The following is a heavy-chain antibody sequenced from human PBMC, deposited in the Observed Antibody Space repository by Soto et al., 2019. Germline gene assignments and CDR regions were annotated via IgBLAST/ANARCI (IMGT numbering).Heavy chain of an antibody. J-gene: IGHJ3*02. CDR1: GYSFSSCW. CDR2: FDPSDSYT. Sequence: PGESLKISCKGSGYSFSSCWISWVRQMPGKGLEWMGRFDPSDSYTNYSPSFQGHVTISADKSISTAYLQWSSLKASDTAVYYCARLSRSGWSFDIWGQGTMVTVSS. CDR3: ARLSRSGWSFDI. D-gene: IGHD6-19*01. V-gene: IGHV5-10-1*01.